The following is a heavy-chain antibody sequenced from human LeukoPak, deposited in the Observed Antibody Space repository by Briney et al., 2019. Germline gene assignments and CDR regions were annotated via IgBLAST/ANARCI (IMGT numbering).Heavy chain of an antibody. CDR3: ARDSGVRDFDC. J-gene: IGHJ4*02. V-gene: IGHV3-7*04. CDR2: IRQDGSER. Sequence: GGSLRLSCTGSGFTFSIFWMSWVRQAPGKGLEWVANIRQDGSERYYMDSVKGRFTISRNNAKNSLYLQMNSLRAEDTAVYYCARDSGVRDFDCWGQGTLVTVSS. CDR1: GFTFSIFW. D-gene: IGHD3-3*01.